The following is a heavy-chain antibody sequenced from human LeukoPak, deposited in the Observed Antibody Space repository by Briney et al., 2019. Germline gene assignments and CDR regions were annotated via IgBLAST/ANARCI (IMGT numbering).Heavy chain of an antibody. D-gene: IGHD3-16*01. Sequence: SETLSLTCAVSGYSISSGYYWGWIRQPPGKGLEWIGSIYHSGSTYYNPFLKSRVTISVDTSKNQFSLKLSSVTAADTAVYYCARHTLYGVESWFDPWGQGTLVTVSS. CDR1: GYSISSGYY. CDR2: IYHSGST. V-gene: IGHV4-38-2*01. CDR3: ARHTLYGVESWFDP. J-gene: IGHJ5*02.